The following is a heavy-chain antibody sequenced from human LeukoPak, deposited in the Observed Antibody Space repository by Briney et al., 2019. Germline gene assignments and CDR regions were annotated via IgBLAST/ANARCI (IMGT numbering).Heavy chain of an antibody. J-gene: IGHJ4*02. CDR2: ISGSGGST. D-gene: IGHD6-19*01. V-gene: IGHV3-23*01. CDR3: ANRAAYSSGWYLFDY. CDR1: GFTFSSYA. Sequence: PGGSLRLSCAASGFTFSSYATSWVRQAPGKGLEWVSAISGSGGSTYYADSVKGRFTISRDNSKNTLYLQMNSLRAEDTAVHYCANRAAYSSGWYLFDYWGQGTLVTVSS.